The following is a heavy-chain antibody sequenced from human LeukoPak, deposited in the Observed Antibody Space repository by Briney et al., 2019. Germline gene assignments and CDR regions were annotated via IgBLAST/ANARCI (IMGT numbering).Heavy chain of an antibody. CDR1: GFTFSSYS. V-gene: IGHV3-30*18. CDR2: ISYDGNNR. CDR3: AKVKGEVIGAFDI. D-gene: IGHD3-16*01. J-gene: IGHJ3*02. Sequence: GGSLRLSCAASGFTFSSYSMIWVRQAPGKGLEWVAVISYDGNNRYYADSVKGRFTISRYNSKNTLYLQMNSLRAEDTAVYYCAKVKGEVIGAFDIWGQGTMVTVSS.